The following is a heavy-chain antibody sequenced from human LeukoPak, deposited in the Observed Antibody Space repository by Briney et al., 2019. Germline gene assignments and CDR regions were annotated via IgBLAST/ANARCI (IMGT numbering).Heavy chain of an antibody. CDR1: GYTFTSYG. CDR3: ARGDYYDSSEFDY. J-gene: IGHJ4*02. Sequence: GASVKVSXKASGYTFTSYGISWVRQAPGQGLEWIGGIIPIFGTANYAQKFQGRVTITADESTSTAYMELSSLRSEDTAVYYCARGDYYDSSEFDYWGQGTLVTVSS. V-gene: IGHV1-69*13. CDR2: IIPIFGTA. D-gene: IGHD3-22*01.